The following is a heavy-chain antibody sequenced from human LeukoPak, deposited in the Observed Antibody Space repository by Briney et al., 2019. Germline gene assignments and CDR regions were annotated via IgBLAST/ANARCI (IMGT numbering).Heavy chain of an antibody. CDR3: ARGRNDNGGMFFDS. D-gene: IGHD4-23*01. V-gene: IGHV4-59*01. CDR1: GGSIRSYY. CDR2: ISYSGYT. Sequence: SETLSLTCTVSGGSIRSYYWSWIRQAPGKGLEWIGFISYSGYTSYSPSLKSRVAISVDTSKSQFSLRLSSLTAADTAIYYCARGRNDNGGMFFDSWAQGTLVAVSS. J-gene: IGHJ4*02.